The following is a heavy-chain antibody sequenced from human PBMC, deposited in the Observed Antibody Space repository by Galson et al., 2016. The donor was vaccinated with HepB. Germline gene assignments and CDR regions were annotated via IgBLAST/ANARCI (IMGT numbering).Heavy chain of an antibody. CDR2: INQDGSEK. Sequence: SLRLSCAASGFTFSHAWMSWVRQAPGKGLEWVANINQDGSEKHYLDSVRGRFTISRDNAKNSLYLQMNSLRAEDTAVYFSARAYQYTLDYWGQGTLVTVSS. V-gene: IGHV3-7*04. D-gene: IGHD1-1*01. CDR1: GFTFSHAW. CDR3: ARAYQYTLDY. J-gene: IGHJ4*02.